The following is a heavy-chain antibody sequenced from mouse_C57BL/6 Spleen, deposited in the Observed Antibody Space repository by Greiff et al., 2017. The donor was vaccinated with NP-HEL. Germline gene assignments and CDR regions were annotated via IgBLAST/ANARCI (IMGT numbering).Heavy chain of an antibody. CDR1: GYTFTDYE. J-gene: IGHJ2*01. V-gene: IGHV1-15*01. CDR2: IDPETGGT. D-gene: IGHD1-1*01. Sequence: QVQLQQSGAELVRPGASVTLSCKASGYTFTDYEMHWVKQTPVHGLEWIGAIDPETGGTAYNQKFKGKAILTADKSSSTAYMELRSLTSEDSAVYYCTRSSFTTVVATPVFLDYWGQGTTLTVSS. CDR3: TRSSFTTVVATPVFLDY.